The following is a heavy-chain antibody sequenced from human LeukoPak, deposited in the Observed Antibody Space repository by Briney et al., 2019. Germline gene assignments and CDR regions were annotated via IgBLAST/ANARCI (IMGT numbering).Heavy chain of an antibody. Sequence: GGSLRLSCADSGFTFHDYAMHWVPQAPGKGLEWVSLISGDGGSTYYADSVKGRFTISRDNSKNSLYLQMNSLRTEDTALYYCAKGLTAMFTAFDIWAQGTMVTVSS. J-gene: IGHJ3*02. V-gene: IGHV3-43*02. CDR3: AKGLTAMFTAFDI. CDR2: ISGDGGST. D-gene: IGHD5-18*01. CDR1: GFTFHDYA.